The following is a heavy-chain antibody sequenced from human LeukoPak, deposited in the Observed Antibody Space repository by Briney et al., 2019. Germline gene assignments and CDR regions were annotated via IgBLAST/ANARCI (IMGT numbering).Heavy chain of an antibody. CDR2: ISYDGRNK. Sequence: GRSLRLSCAASGFTFSTYAMNWVRQAPGKGLDWVALISYDGRNKYYADSVKGRFTISRDNSKNTLYLQMSSLRAEDTALYYCAGTRGIAAAGAWTPFDIWGQGTMVTVSS. D-gene: IGHD6-13*01. CDR1: GFTFSTYA. J-gene: IGHJ3*02. V-gene: IGHV3-30*03. CDR3: AGTRGIAAAGAWTPFDI.